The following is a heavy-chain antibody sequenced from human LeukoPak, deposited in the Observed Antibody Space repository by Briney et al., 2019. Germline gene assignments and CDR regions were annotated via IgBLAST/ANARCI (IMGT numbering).Heavy chain of an antibody. Sequence: SETLSLTCAVYGGSFSGYYWSWIRQPPGKGLEWIGEINHSGSTNYNPSLKSRVTISVDTSRNQFSLKLSSVTAADTAVYYCARALYDYVWGSYRHDALDIWGQGTMVTVSS. D-gene: IGHD3-16*02. J-gene: IGHJ3*02. CDR3: ARALYDYVWGSYRHDALDI. CDR1: GGSFSGYY. V-gene: IGHV4-34*01. CDR2: INHSGST.